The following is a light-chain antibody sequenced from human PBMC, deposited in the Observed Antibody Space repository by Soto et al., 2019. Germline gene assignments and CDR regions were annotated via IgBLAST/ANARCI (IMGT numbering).Light chain of an antibody. V-gene: IGKV3-20*01. Sequence: ELVLTQSPGTLSLSPGERATLSCRASQSVRSNYLAWYQQKPGQSPRLLIYGASTRDTGIPDSFSGSGSGTDFTLTINRLGTDDCAVYYCQQYGPSPRTFGQGTKVEIK. CDR1: QSVRSNY. CDR2: GAS. CDR3: QQYGPSPRT. J-gene: IGKJ1*01.